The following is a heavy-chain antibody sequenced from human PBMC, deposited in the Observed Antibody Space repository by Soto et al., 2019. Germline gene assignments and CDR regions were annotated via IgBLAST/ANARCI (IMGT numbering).Heavy chain of an antibody. CDR3: AKLWWSSSSDHLYYYYYGMDV. D-gene: IGHD6-6*01. Sequence: HPGGSLRLSCAASGFTFSSYGMHWVRQAPGKGLEWVAVISYDGSNKYYADSVKGRFTISRDNSKNTLYLQMNSLRAEDTAVYYCAKLWWSSSSDHLYYYYYGMDVWGQGTTVTVSS. V-gene: IGHV3-30*18. J-gene: IGHJ6*02. CDR1: GFTFSSYG. CDR2: ISYDGSNK.